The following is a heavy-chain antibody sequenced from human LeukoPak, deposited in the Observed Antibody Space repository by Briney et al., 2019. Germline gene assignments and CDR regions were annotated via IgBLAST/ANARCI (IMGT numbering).Heavy chain of an antibody. CDR3: AKDSVVVAGLVNYFDS. J-gene: IGHJ4*02. Sequence: PGGSLRLSCAASGFTFGSYGMHWVRQAPGKGLEWVTFIRSDGSNKYYADSVKGRFTISRDNFKNTLFLRMKSLRAEDTAVYYCAKDSVVVAGLVNYFDSWGQGTLVTVSS. V-gene: IGHV3-30*02. CDR2: IRSDGSNK. D-gene: IGHD2-15*01. CDR1: GFTFGSYG.